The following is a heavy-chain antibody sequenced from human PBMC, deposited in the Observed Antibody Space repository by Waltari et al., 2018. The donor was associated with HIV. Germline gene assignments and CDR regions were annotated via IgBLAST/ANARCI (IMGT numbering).Heavy chain of an antibody. Sequence: QVQLQESGPGLVKPSETLSITCNVSGGSIRSYYWSWNRQPPVKGLALLGYIDYSGTTNAKPSLKSRVTISLDTSKNQFSLKLSSVTAADTAVYYCARRKGYGDYGGGFYFDYWGQGTLVSVSS. CDR3: ARRKGYGDYGGGFYFDY. CDR1: GGSIRSYY. D-gene: IGHD4-17*01. CDR2: IDYSGTT. V-gene: IGHV4-59*01. J-gene: IGHJ4*02.